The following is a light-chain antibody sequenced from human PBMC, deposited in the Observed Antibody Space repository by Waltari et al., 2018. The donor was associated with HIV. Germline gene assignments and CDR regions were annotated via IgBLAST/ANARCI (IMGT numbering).Light chain of an antibody. J-gene: IGLJ1*01. CDR1: SSNIGAGYD. V-gene: IGLV1-40*01. CDR3: QSYDSSLSGSDV. CDR2: NNS. Sequence: QSVLTQPPSVSGAPGQRVTISCTGSSSNIGAGYDVNWYQQLPGTPPKLLIYNNSNRPSGVPDRFSGSKSGTSASLAITGLQAEDEADYYCQSYDSSLSGSDVFGTGTKVTVL.